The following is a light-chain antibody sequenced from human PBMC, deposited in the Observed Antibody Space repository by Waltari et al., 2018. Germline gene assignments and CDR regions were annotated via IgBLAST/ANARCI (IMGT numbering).Light chain of an antibody. J-gene: IGKJ2*03. CDR1: QSLLHTNGNNF. CDR3: MQALQSPLS. Sequence: IVMTQSPLSLPVTPGEPASISCRSSQSLLHTNGNNFLSWYLQKPGQSPQLLIYLGSNRASGCPDRFSGSGSGTDFTLKISRVEAEDVGLYYCMQALQSPLSFGQGTKLEIK. V-gene: IGKV2-28*01. CDR2: LGS.